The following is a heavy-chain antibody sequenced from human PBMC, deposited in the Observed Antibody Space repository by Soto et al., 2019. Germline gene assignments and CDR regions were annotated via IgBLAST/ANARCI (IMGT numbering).Heavy chain of an antibody. Sequence: EVQLVESGGGLIQPGGSLRLSCAASGFTVSSNYMSWVRQAPGKGLEWVSVIYSGGSTYYADSVKGRFTISRDNSKNTLYLQMNSLRAEDTAVYYCARGPSLHRYSVPAAIGGGYYYYGMDVWGQGTTVTVSS. CDR3: ARGPSLHRYSVPAAIGGGYYYYGMDV. J-gene: IGHJ6*02. V-gene: IGHV3-53*01. D-gene: IGHD2-2*02. CDR1: GFTVSSNY. CDR2: IYSGGST.